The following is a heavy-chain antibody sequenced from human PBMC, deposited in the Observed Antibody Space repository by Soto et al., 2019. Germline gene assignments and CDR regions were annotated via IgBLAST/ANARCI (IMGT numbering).Heavy chain of an antibody. CDR3: ARAIPGIAVDGTPHYFDY. CDR1: GDSVSSNSAA. V-gene: IGHV6-1*01. Sequence: SQTLSLTCAISGDSVSSNSAAWNWIRQSPSRGLEWLGRTYYRSKWYNDYAVSVKSRITINPDTSKNQFSLQLNSVTPEDTAVYYCARAIPGIAVDGTPHYFDYWGQGTLVTVSS. D-gene: IGHD6-19*01. J-gene: IGHJ4*02. CDR2: TYYRSKWYN.